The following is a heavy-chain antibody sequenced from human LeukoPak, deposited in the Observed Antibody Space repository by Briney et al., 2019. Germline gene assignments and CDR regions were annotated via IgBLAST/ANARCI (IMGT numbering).Heavy chain of an antibody. Sequence: SETLSLTCAVYGGSFSGYYWSWIRQPPGKGLEWIGEINHSGSTNYNPSLKSRVTISVDTSKNQFSLKLSSVTAADTAVYYCARGRRYYYDSSGYYYGAYYYYMDVWGKGTTVTVSS. CDR3: ARGRRYYYDSSGYYYGAYYYYMDV. CDR2: INHSGST. CDR1: GGSFSGYY. D-gene: IGHD3-22*01. V-gene: IGHV4-34*01. J-gene: IGHJ6*03.